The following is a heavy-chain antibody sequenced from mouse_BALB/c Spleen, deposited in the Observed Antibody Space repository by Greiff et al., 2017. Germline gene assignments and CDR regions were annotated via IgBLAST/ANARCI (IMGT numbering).Heavy chain of an antibody. CDR2: IDPETGGT. D-gene: IGHD2-3*01. V-gene: IGHV1-15*01. CDR3: TPIYDGYCWFAY. J-gene: IGHJ3*01. Sequence: VQLQQSGAELVRPGASVTLSCKASGYTFTDYEMHWVKQTPVHGLEWIGAIDPETGGTASNQKFKGKATLTADKSSSTAYMELRSLTSEDSAVYDCTPIYDGYCWFAYWGQGTLVTVAA. CDR1: GYTFTDYE.